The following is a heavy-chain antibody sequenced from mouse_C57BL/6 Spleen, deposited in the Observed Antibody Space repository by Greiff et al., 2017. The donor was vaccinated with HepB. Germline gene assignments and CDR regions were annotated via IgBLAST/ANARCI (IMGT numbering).Heavy chain of an antibody. CDR1: GYTFTSYW. V-gene: IGHV1-69*01. J-gene: IGHJ4*01. D-gene: IGHD4-1*01. CDR2: IDPSDSYT. CDR3: ARVLGRGYAMDD. Sequence: QVQLQQPGAELVMPGASVKLSCKASGYTFTSYWMHWVKQRPGQGLEWIGKIDPSDSYTNYNQKFKGKSTLTVDKSSSTAYMQLSRLTSEDSAVYYGARVLGRGYAMDDWGQGTSVTVSS.